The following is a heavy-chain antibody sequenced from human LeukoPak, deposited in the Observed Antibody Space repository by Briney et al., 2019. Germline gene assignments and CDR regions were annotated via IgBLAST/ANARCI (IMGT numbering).Heavy chain of an antibody. Sequence: PGGSLRLSCAASGFTFDDYAMHWVRQAPGKGLEWVSGISWNSGSIGYADSVKGRFTISRDNAKNTLYLQMNSLRAEDTAVYYCARGPANWGSGLYYGMDVWGQGTTVTVSS. CDR2: ISWNSGSI. V-gene: IGHV3-9*01. CDR3: ARGPANWGSGLYYGMDV. J-gene: IGHJ6*02. D-gene: IGHD7-27*01. CDR1: GFTFDDYA.